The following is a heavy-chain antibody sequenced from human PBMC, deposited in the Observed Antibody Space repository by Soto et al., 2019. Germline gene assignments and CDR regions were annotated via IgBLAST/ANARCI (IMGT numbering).Heavy chain of an antibody. J-gene: IGHJ4*02. CDR1: GYTFTSYA. CDR2: INAGNGNT. CDR3: ARVGSDYSSGWYGGSDY. Sequence: ASVKVACKASGYTFTSYAMHWVRKAPGQRFEWMGWINAGNGNTKYSQKFQGRVTITRDTSASTAYMELSSLRSEDTAVYYCARVGSDYSSGWYGGSDYWGQGTLVTVSS. V-gene: IGHV1-3*01. D-gene: IGHD6-19*01.